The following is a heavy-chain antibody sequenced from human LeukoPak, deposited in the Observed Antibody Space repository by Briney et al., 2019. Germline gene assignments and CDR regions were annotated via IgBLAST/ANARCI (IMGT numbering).Heavy chain of an antibody. Sequence: GGSLRLSCAASGFTFDDYAMHWVRQAPGKGLEWVSGISWNSGTIGYADSVKGRITISRDNARNSLYLHMNSLRVEDTALYYCVKDSIAYSSILYYFDFWGQGTLVTVSS. J-gene: IGHJ4*02. D-gene: IGHD6-13*01. V-gene: IGHV3-9*01. CDR2: ISWNSGTI. CDR3: VKDSIAYSSILYYFDF. CDR1: GFTFDDYA.